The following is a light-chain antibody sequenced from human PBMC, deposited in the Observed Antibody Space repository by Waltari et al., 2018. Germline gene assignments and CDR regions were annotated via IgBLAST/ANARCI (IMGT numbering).Light chain of an antibody. J-gene: IGLJ1*01. CDR2: DVS. CDR3: SSYTSSSSRV. V-gene: IGLV2-14*01. CDR1: SSDIGGYNY. Sequence: QSALTQPASVSGSPGQSITISCTGTSSDIGGYNYVSWYQQHPGKAPKLMIYDVSKRPAGVSNRFSCFKSGNTVSLTISGLQTLDEADYYCSSYTSSSSRVFGTGTKVTVL.